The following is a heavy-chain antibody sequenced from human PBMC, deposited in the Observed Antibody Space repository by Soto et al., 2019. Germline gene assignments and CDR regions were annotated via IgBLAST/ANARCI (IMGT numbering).Heavy chain of an antibody. J-gene: IGHJ2*01. V-gene: IGHV4-34*01. CDR3: ARESHDILTGPPWVWYFDL. CDR1: GGSFSGYY. CDR2: INDRGSI. D-gene: IGHD3-9*01. Sequence: QVQLQQWGAGPLRPLETLSLTCGVSGGSFSGYYWAWIRQSPGKGLEWIGEINDRGSINYNPSLKSRVSISVDTSKNHYALNLRSVTAADTAVDYCARESHDILTGPPWVWYFDLGGRGTRVTV.